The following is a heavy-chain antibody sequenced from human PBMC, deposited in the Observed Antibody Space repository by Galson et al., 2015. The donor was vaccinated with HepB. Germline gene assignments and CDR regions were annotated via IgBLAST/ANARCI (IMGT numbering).Heavy chain of an antibody. J-gene: IGHJ3*02. CDR2: ISAYNSNT. D-gene: IGHD5-12*01. CDR3: ARGGDIVAPGVVNAFDI. CDR1: GYTFTSYG. Sequence: SVKVSCKASGYTFTSYGISWVRQAPGQGLEWMGWISAYNSNTNYAQKLQGRVTMTTDTSTSTAYMELRSLRSDDTAVYYCARGGDIVAPGVVNAFDIWGQGTMVTVSS. V-gene: IGHV1-18*01.